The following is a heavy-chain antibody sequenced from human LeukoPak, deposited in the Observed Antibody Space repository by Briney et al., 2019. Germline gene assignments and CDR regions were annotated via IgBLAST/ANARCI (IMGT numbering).Heavy chain of an antibody. CDR3: ARPGIAAADPNYYYYYYMDV. V-gene: IGHV3-21*01. J-gene: IGHJ6*03. CDR1: GFTFSSYS. Sequence: GGSLRLSCAASGFTFSSYSMNWVRQAPGKGLEWVSSISSSSSYIYYADSVKGRFTISRDNAKNSLYLQMNSLRAEDTAVYYCARPGIAAADPNYYYYYYMDVWGKGTTVTISS. CDR2: ISSSSSYI. D-gene: IGHD6-13*01.